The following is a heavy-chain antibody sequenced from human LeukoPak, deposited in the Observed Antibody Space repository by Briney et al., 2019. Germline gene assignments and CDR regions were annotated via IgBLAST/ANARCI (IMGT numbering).Heavy chain of an antibody. CDR2: INHSGST. CDR3: ARLGDYVWGSYRYTRYFDY. Sequence: SETLSLTCAVYGGSFSGYYWSWIRQPPGKGLEWIGEINHSGSTNYNPSLKSRVTISVDTSENQFSLKLSSVTAADTAVYYCARLGDYVWGSYRYTRYFDYWGQGTLVTVSS. J-gene: IGHJ4*02. V-gene: IGHV4-34*01. CDR1: GGSFSGYY. D-gene: IGHD3-16*02.